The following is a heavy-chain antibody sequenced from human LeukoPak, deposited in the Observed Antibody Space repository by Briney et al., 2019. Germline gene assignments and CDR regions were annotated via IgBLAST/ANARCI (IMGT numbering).Heavy chain of an antibody. Sequence: SLYPSCKASGYTFTGYYMHCVRQAPGQGLEWMGWINANSGGTNYAQKFQGRVTMTRDTSISTVYMELSRLTADDTAVYYCAREKVEGANWFDPWGQGTLVTVFS. CDR3: AREKVEGANWFDP. V-gene: IGHV1-2*02. D-gene: IGHD2-15*01. J-gene: IGHJ5*02. CDR1: GYTFTGYY. CDR2: INANSGGT.